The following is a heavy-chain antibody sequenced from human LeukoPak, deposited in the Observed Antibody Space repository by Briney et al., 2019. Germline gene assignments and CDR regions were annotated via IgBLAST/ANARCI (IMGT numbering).Heavy chain of an antibody. CDR2: IIPILGIA. J-gene: IGHJ3*02. D-gene: IGHD3-3*01. Sequence: SVKVSCKASGGTFSSYAISWVRQAPGQGLEWMGRIIPILGIANYAQKFQGRVTITADKSTSTAHMELSSLRSEDTAVYYCAGEGGDFWSGDAFDIWGQGTMVTVSS. CDR3: AGEGGDFWSGDAFDI. V-gene: IGHV1-69*04. CDR1: GGTFSSYA.